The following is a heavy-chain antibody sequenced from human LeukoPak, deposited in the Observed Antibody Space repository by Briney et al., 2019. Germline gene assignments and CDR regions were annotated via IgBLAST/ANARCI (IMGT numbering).Heavy chain of an antibody. CDR1: GFTFSSYA. D-gene: IGHD6-19*01. Sequence: PGGSLRLSCAASGFTFSSYAMHWVRQAPGKGLEYVSAISSNGGSTYYANSVKGRFTISRDNSKNTLYLQMGSLRAEDMAVYCCVSRQWLSFGAFDIWGQGTMVTVSS. CDR3: VSRQWLSFGAFDI. CDR2: ISSNGGST. J-gene: IGHJ3*02. V-gene: IGHV3-64*01.